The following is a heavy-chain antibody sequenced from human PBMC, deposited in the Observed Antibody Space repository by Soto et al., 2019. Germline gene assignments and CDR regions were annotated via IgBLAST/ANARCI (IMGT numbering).Heavy chain of an antibody. CDR2: IYYSGST. D-gene: IGHD3-22*01. CDR3: ARGGYYDSSPDY. V-gene: IGHV4-59*01. J-gene: IGHJ4*02. CDR1: GGSISSYY. Sequence: PSETLSLTCTVSGGSISSYYWSWIRQPPGRGLEWIGYIYYSGSTNYNPSLKSRVTISVDTSKNQFSLKLSSVTAADTAVYYCARGGYYDSSPDYWGQGTLVTVSS.